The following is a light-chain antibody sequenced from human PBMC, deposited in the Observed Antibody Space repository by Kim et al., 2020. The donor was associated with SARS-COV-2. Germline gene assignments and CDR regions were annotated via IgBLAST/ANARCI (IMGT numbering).Light chain of an antibody. V-gene: IGKV1-39*01. J-gene: IGKJ2*01. Sequence: DTQMTQSPSSLSASVGDAVTITCRASASISSYLNWYQQRPGKAPEVLIYASFNLQSGVPSRFSGSGFGTNFTLTISSLQPEDFATYYCQQSYNFPYTFGQGTKLEI. CDR2: ASF. CDR3: QQSYNFPYT. CDR1: ASISSY.